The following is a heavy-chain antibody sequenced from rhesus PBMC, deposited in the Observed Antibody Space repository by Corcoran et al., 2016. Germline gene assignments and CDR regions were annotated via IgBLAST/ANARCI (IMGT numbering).Heavy chain of an antibody. J-gene: IGHJ4*01. D-gene: IGHD6-25*01. CDR1: GGSISSSY. CDR3: ASSGIAAASFDY. V-gene: IGHV4-169*02. CDR2: IYGSGSST. Sequence: QLQLQESGPGLVKPSETLAVTCAASGGSISSSYWSWIRQAPGKGLEWIGYIYGSGSSTNYNPSLKSRVTLSVDTSKNQLSLKLSSVTAADTAVYYCASSGIAAASFDYWGQGVLVTVSS.